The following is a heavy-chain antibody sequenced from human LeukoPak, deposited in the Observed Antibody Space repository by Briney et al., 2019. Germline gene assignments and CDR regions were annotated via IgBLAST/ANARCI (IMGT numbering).Heavy chain of an antibody. CDR1: VVTFSSYS. CDR2: ISSFSATI. Sequence: GGSLRLSCVASVVTFSSYSMNGVREAPGEGREWVSYISSFSATINYADSAKGRFTISRDNAKKSLYLQMNSLRAEDTAVYYGARDQGGVGYWGQGTLVTVSS. CDR3: ARDQGGVGY. V-gene: IGHV3-48*01. D-gene: IGHD3-16*01. J-gene: IGHJ4*02.